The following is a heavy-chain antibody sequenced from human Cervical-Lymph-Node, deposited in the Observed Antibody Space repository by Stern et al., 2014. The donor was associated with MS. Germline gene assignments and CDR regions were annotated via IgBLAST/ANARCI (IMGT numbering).Heavy chain of an antibody. V-gene: IGHV3-66*02. CDR1: GFTVSYNY. Sequence: EVQLVESGGGLVQPGGSLRLSCAASGFTVSYNYMSWVRQAPGKRLEWVSVLFSGGSTYYADSVKGRFTISRDSSKNTLYLQMNSLRVEDTAVYYCARSWEPPTLDYWGQGTLVTVSS. CDR2: LFSGGST. CDR3: ARSWEPPTLDY. D-gene: IGHD1-26*01. J-gene: IGHJ4*02.